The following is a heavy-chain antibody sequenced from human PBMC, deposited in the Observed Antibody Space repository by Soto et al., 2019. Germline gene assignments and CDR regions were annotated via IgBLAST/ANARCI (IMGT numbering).Heavy chain of an antibody. J-gene: IGHJ4*02. CDR2: IDPSDSYT. CDR3: ASSYDSSGYYPFDY. CDR1: EDSFTSYW. Sequence: GESLKISCKGSEDSFTSYWISWVRQMPGKGLEWMGRIDPSDSYTNYSPSFQGHVTISADKSISTAYLQWSSLKASDTAMYYCASSYDSSGYYPFDYWGQGTLVTVSS. V-gene: IGHV5-10-1*01. D-gene: IGHD3-22*01.